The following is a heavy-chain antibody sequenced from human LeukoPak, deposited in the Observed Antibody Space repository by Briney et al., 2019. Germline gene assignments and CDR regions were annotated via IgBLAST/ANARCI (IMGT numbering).Heavy chain of an antibody. CDR1: GFTLSDYA. Sequence: GRSLSLSCAASGFTLSDYAVHWVRQAPGKGLEWVAMIWYDGSNIYYADSAKGRFTISRDNSKNTVSLQMNSLRVEDTAVYYCARDWMGSTRLAGDCWGQGTLVTVSS. CDR3: ARDWMGSTRLAGDC. V-gene: IGHV3-33*01. J-gene: IGHJ4*02. D-gene: IGHD2/OR15-2a*01. CDR2: IWYDGSNI.